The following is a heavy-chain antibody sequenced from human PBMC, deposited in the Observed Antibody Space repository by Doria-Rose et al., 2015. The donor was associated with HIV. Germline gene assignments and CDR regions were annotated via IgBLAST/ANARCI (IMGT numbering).Heavy chain of an antibody. Sequence: SGPVLVKPTETLTLTCTVSGVSLNSPGMGVSWIRQPPGKALEWLADIFSDDERYYKTSLKSRLTISSGTSKSQVVLTMTAMDPVDTATYYCARIKSSRWYHKYYFDFWGQGTLVIVSA. J-gene: IGHJ4*02. CDR2: IFSDDER. V-gene: IGHV2-26*01. CDR3: ARIKSSRWYHKYYFDF. CDR1: GVSLNSPGMG. D-gene: IGHD6-13*01.